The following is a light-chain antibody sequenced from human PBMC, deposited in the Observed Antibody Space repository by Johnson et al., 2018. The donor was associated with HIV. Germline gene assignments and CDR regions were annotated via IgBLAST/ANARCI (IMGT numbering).Light chain of an antibody. Sequence: QSVLTQPPSVSAAPGQKVTISCSGSGSNIGNNYVSWYQQLPGTAPKLLIYDNNKRPSGIPDRFSGSKSGTTATLGTTGLQTGDEADYYCGNGDSRLSAGHVFGTWTKVTVL. CDR1: GSNIGNNY. CDR2: DNN. CDR3: GNGDSRLSAGHV. J-gene: IGLJ1*01. V-gene: IGLV1-51*01.